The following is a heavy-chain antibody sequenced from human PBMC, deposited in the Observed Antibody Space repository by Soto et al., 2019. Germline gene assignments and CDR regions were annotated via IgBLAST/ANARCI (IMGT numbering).Heavy chain of an antibody. D-gene: IGHD2-21*02. CDR3: AKDYCRGGYCSIPLFDF. CDR2: LSGEGTP. Sequence: PGGALRLSCVVSGFTLNNYAMTWIRQAPGKGLEWVSTLSGEGTPLYLDSVKGRFTISRDTSKNTLYLQMNSLRAEDTAVYYCAKDYCRGGYCSIPLFDFWGRETLFTVSS. V-gene: IGHV3-23*01. CDR1: GFTLNNYA. J-gene: IGHJ4*02.